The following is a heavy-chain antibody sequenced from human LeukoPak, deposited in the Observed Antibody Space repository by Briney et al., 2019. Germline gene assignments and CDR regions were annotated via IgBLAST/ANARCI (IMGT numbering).Heavy chain of an antibody. D-gene: IGHD6-19*01. V-gene: IGHV3-74*01. CDR1: GFTFSSYW. J-gene: IGHJ6*03. CDR2: INSDGSST. Sequence: GGSLRLSCAASGFTFSSYWMHWVRQAQGKGLVWVSRINSDGSSTSYADSVKGRFTISRDNAKNTLYLQMNSLRAEDTAVYYCARDLDQWRYYYYMDVWGKGTTVTISS. CDR3: ARDLDQWRYYYYMDV.